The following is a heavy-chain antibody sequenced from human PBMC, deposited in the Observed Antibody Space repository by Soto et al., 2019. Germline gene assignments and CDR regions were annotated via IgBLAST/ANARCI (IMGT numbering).Heavy chain of an antibody. CDR2: IYYSGST. J-gene: IGHJ3*02. CDR1: GGSISNYY. CDR3: ARDMGELSSYDAFDI. V-gene: IGHV4-59*01. D-gene: IGHD3-16*02. Sequence: SETLSLTCTVSGGSISNYYWSWVRQPPGKGLEWIGYIYYSGSTNYNPSLKSRVTISVDTSKNQFSLKLSSVTAADTAVYYCARDMGELSSYDAFDIWGQGTMVTVSS.